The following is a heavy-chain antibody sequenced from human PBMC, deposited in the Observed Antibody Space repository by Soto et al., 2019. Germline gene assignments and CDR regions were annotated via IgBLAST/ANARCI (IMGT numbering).Heavy chain of an antibody. CDR2: ISYDGNNK. CDR1: GCTFTSYG. J-gene: IGHJ4*02. V-gene: IGHV3-30*18. Sequence: GGSLRLSCAPSGCTFTSYGMHWFRHAPGKGLKWVAVISYDGNNKYYADSVKGRFTISRDNSKNTLYLQMNSLRAEDTAVYYCAKVRASGYYLGYFDYWGQGTLVTVSS. D-gene: IGHD3-22*01. CDR3: AKVRASGYYLGYFDY.